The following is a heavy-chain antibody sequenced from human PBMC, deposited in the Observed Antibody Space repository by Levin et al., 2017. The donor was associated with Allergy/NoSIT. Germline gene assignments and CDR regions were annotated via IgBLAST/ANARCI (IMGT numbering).Heavy chain of an antibody. CDR2: ISAYNGNT. CDR3: ASRGYDILTGRDAFDI. V-gene: IGHV1-18*01. CDR1: GYTFTSYG. Sequence: ASVKVSCKASGYTFTSYGISWVRQAPGQGLEWMGWISAYNGNTNYAQKLQGRVTMTTDTSTSTAYMELRSLRSDDTAVYYCASRGYDILTGRDAFDIWGQGTMVTVSS. D-gene: IGHD3-9*01. J-gene: IGHJ3*02.